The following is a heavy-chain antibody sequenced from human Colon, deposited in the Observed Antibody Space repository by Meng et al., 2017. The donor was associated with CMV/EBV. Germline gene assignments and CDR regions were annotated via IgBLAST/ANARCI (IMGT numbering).Heavy chain of an antibody. D-gene: IGHD5-24*01. Sequence: QVQLVQSGAEVKKPGSSVKVSCRPSGGSFSNYAVSWVRQAPGQGLEWMGGIVPIFVTPNYAQKFQGRVTVTADESTSTAYMELSSLTSEDTAIYYCARARDRDGLYNFDSWGQGTLVTVSS. CDR2: IVPIFVTP. CDR3: ARARDRDGLYNFDS. V-gene: IGHV1-69*12. J-gene: IGHJ4*02. CDR1: GGSFSNYA.